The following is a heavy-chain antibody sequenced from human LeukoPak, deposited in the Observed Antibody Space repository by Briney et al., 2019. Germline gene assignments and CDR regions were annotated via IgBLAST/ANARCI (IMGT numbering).Heavy chain of an antibody. CDR1: SVSISSYY. CDR3: ATLPLL. V-gene: IGHV4-59*08. Sequence: SETLSFTYTVSSVSISSYYWGWIRQPPGEGLEWIGNTYYSGSSGSTDYNPSLKSRGTISVDTSKNPFSLKLSSVTAADTAVYYCATLPLLWGQGTLVSVSS. CDR2: TYYSGSSGST. J-gene: IGHJ4*02.